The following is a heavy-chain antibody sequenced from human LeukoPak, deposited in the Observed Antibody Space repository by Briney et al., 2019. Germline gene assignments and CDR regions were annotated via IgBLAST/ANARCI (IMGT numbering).Heavy chain of an antibody. CDR1: GGSFSGYY. J-gene: IGHJ4*02. CDR2: INHSGST. D-gene: IGHD5-18*01. CDR3: ARGQSLGGYSYGAVIYYFDY. Sequence: SETLSLTCAVYGGSFSGYYWSWIRQPPGKGLEWIGEINHSGSTSYNPSLKSRVTISVDTSKNQFSLKLSSVTAADTAVYYCARGQSLGGYSYGAVIYYFDYWGQGTLVTVSS. V-gene: IGHV4-34*01.